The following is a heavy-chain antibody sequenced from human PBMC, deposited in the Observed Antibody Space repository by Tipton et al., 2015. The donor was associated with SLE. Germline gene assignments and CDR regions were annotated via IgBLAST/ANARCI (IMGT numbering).Heavy chain of an antibody. CDR1: GGSVSSGSYY. Sequence: LRLSCTVSGGSVSSGSYYWSWIRQPPGKGLEWIGYIYYSGSTNYNPSLKSRVTISVDTSKNQFSLKLSSVTAADTAVYYCARMGIGVYAFDIWGQGTMVTVSS. J-gene: IGHJ3*02. CDR3: ARMGIGVYAFDI. D-gene: IGHD3-10*01. V-gene: IGHV4-61*01. CDR2: IYYSGST.